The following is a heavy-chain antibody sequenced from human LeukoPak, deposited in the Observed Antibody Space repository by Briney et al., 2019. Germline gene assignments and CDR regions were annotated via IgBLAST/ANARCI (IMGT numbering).Heavy chain of an antibody. D-gene: IGHD6-13*01. CDR1: GYTFTSYY. CDR3: ATGIFRIAAAGTGAFDY. Sequence: ASVKVSCKASGYTFTSYYMHWVRQAPGKGLEWMGGFDPEDGETIYAQKFQGRVTMTEDTSTDTAYMELSSLRSEDTAVYYCATGIFRIAAAGTGAFDYWGQGTLVTVSS. CDR2: FDPEDGET. J-gene: IGHJ4*02. V-gene: IGHV1-24*01.